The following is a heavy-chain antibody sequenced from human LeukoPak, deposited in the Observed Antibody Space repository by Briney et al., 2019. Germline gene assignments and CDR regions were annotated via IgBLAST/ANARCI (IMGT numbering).Heavy chain of an antibody. CDR2: IYTSGSP. CDR1: GGSISSYY. V-gene: IGHV4-4*07. D-gene: IGHD3-22*01. Sequence: PAETQSLPRTLSGGSISSYYWSCIRQPAGEGLEWIGRIYTSGSPNYNPSLKSRVTISVDKSKKQFSLKLSSVTAADTAVYYCARDRGDSSGHFVYWGEGKLGTVSS. CDR3: ARDRGDSSGHFVY. J-gene: IGHJ4*02.